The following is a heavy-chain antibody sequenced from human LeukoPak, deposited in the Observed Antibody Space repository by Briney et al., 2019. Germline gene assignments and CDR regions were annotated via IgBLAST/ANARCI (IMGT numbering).Heavy chain of an antibody. V-gene: IGHV3-23*01. D-gene: IGHD6-13*01. CDR3: ATYSSSPHFDYYYMDV. CDR2: ISGSGGST. Sequence: PGGSLRLSCAASGFTFSSYAMSWVRQAPGKGLEWVSAISGSGGSTYYADSVKGRFTISRDNSKNTLYMQMTSLRAEDTAVYYCATYSSSPHFDYYYMDVWGKGTTVTVSS. J-gene: IGHJ6*03. CDR1: GFTFSSYA.